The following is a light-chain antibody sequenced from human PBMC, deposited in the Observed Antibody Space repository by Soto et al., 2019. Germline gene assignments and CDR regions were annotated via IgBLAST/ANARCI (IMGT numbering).Light chain of an antibody. Sequence: DIQMSQAPSSLSASVVDSVPVPSQASQSIGTWLAWYQQKPGTAPKLLIDGASSLETGVSSRFSGSGSGTKFTLTITRLHPDDFATYYCQQYATYSPEWTFGQGTTGDIK. CDR1: QSIGTW. J-gene: IGKJ1*01. CDR2: GAS. V-gene: IGKV1-5*01. CDR3: QQYATYSPEWT.